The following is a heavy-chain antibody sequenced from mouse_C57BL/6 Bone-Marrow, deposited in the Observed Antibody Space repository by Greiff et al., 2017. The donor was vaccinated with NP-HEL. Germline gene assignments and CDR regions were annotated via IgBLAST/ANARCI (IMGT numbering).Heavy chain of an antibody. Sequence: VQLHQSGAELVKPGASVKLSCKASGYTFTEYTIHWVKQRSGQGLEWIGWFNPGSGSIKYNEKFKDKATLTADKSSSTVYMELSRLTSEDSAVYFGARHEAPIYDGYYVFFAYWGKGTLVTVSA. CDR1: GYTFTEYT. J-gene: IGHJ3*01. CDR3: ARHEAPIYDGYYVFFAY. V-gene: IGHV1-62-2*01. D-gene: IGHD2-3*01. CDR2: FNPGSGSI.